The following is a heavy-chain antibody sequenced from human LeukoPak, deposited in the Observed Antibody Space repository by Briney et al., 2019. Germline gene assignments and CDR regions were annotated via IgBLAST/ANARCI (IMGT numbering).Heavy chain of an antibody. D-gene: IGHD6-13*01. V-gene: IGHV3-30*02. Sequence: PGGSLRLSCAASGFTFSNSGMHWVRQAPGKGLEWVAFIRYDGSNKYYADSVKGRFTISRDNSENTLYLQMNSLRAEDTAVYYCAKGQYSSSWYDYYYYGMDVWGQGTTVTVSS. CDR3: AKGQYSSSWYDYYYYGMDV. CDR1: GFTFSNSG. CDR2: IRYDGSNK. J-gene: IGHJ6*02.